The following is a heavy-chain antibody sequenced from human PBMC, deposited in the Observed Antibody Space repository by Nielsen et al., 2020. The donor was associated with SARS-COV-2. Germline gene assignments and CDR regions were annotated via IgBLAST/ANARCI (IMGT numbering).Heavy chain of an antibody. V-gene: IGHV1-2*06. Sequence: ASVKVSCKASEYTFTGYYMHWVRQAPGQGLEWMGRINPNSGGTNYAQKFQGRVTMTRDTSISTAYMELSRLRSDDTAVYYCARASPLWSNSRGWFDPWGQGTLVTVSS. D-gene: IGHD1/OR15-1a*01. CDR2: INPNSGGT. CDR1: EYTFTGYY. J-gene: IGHJ5*02. CDR3: ARASPLWSNSRGWFDP.